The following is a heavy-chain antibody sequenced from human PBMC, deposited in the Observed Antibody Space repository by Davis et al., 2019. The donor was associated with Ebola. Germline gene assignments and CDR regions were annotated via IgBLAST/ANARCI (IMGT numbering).Heavy chain of an antibody. V-gene: IGHV3-53*04. CDR2: LYPDERT. D-gene: IGHD2-8*01. Sequence: GESLKISCVVSGLSASTNYMGWVRQAPGKVLEWVSLLYPDERTFYADSVKGRFTISRHNSNNTLYLQMDILRPDDTATYYCARGAWSIWDHWGRGTPVTVSS. J-gene: IGHJ4*02. CDR1: GLSASTNY. CDR3: ARGAWSIWDH.